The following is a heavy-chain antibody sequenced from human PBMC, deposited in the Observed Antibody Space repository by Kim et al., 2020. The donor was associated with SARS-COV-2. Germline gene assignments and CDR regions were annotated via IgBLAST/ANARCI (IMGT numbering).Heavy chain of an antibody. Sequence: YNPSRRSRVTISVDTSKNQFSLKLSSVTAADTAVYYCARLPGPDNWFDPWGQGTLVTVSS. V-gene: IGHV4-30-2*05. D-gene: IGHD3-10*01. CDR3: ARLPGPDNWFDP. J-gene: IGHJ5*02.